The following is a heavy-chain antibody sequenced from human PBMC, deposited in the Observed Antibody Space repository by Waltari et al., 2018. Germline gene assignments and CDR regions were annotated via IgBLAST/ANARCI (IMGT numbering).Heavy chain of an antibody. CDR2: ISISGDTT. D-gene: IGHD1-26*01. CDR1: GLTFSDNS. J-gene: IGHJ4*02. Sequence: EVQLVESGGDLVQPGGSLRLSCAASGLTFSDNSMQWVRQAPGKGAEWIANISISGDTTVYADSVRGRFTIARDNAKRSVYLQMSSLRAEDTAVYYCRLLLVGATEEGYFDSWGQGTLVTVSS. CDR3: RLLLVGATEEGYFDS. V-gene: IGHV3-48*04.